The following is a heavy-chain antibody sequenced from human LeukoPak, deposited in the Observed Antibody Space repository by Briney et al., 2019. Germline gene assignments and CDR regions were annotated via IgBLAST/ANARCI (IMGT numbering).Heavy chain of an antibody. V-gene: IGHV3-53*01. CDR1: GFTVSSNY. J-gene: IGHJ4*02. CDR3: AKDPSIAARRGGY. CDR2: IYSGGST. Sequence: GGSLRLSCAASGFTVSSNYMSWVRQAPGKGLEWVSVIYSGGSTYYADSVKGRFTISRDNSKNTLSLQMNSLRAEDTAVYYCAKDPSIAARRGGYWGQGTLVTVSS. D-gene: IGHD6-6*01.